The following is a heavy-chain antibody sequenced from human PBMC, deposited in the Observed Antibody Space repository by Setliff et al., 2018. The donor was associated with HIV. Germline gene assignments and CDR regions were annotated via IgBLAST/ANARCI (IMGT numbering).Heavy chain of an antibody. CDR1: GGSISSGGYF. CDR3: ARGHDNKYYYFYYMDV. CDR2: ISTTGST. Sequence: PSETLSLTCTVSGGSISSGGYFWIWIRQPAGKGLEWIGHISTTGSTNYNPSLKSRVIMSVDTSRNQFSLKLSSVTAADTAVYYCARGHDNKYYYFYYMDVWGKGTTVTVSS. J-gene: IGHJ6*03. D-gene: IGHD3-9*01. V-gene: IGHV4-61*09.